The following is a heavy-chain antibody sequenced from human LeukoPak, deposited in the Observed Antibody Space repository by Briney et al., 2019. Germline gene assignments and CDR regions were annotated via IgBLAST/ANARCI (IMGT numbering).Heavy chain of an antibody. CDR2: MKPNSGDT. D-gene: IGHD3-10*01. Sequence: GASVKVSCKASGYTFTSYDINWVRQATGQGLEWMGRMKPNSGDTVYAQRFQGRVTMTLNTSISTAYMELSSLRSEETAVYYCARGPSLGSYYNGFDPWGQGTLVTVSS. CDR1: GYTFTSYD. J-gene: IGHJ5*02. CDR3: ARGPSLGSYYNGFDP. V-gene: IGHV1-8*01.